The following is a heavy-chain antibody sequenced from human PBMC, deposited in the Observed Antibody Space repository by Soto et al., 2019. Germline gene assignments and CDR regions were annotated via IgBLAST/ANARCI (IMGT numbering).Heavy chain of an antibody. CDR3: ARHPTGFCSGGSCYLGAFDI. V-gene: IGHV4-39*01. D-gene: IGHD2-15*01. J-gene: IGHJ3*02. CDR1: GGSISSSTYY. Sequence: SETLSLTCTVSGGSISSSTYYWGWIRQPPGKGLEWVGTISYSGSTYYNPSLKSRVTISVDTSKNQFSLKLRSGTASDTAVYYCARHPTGFCSGGSCYLGAFDIWGQGTMVTV. CDR2: ISYSGST.